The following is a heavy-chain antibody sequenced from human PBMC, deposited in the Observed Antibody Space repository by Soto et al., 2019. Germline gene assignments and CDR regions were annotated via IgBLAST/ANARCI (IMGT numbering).Heavy chain of an antibody. J-gene: IGHJ3*02. CDR1: GFIFSSHW. CDR3: VRVGAGWAFDI. CDR2: INSDGSST. Sequence: VQVVESGGGLVQPGGSLRLSCAASGFIFSSHWFHWARQAPGKGLVWVSRINSDGSSTTYADSVKGRFTISRDNAKNTVYLQMNSLRAEDTAVYYCVRVGAGWAFDIWGQGTMVTVSS. D-gene: IGHD3-3*01. V-gene: IGHV3-74*01.